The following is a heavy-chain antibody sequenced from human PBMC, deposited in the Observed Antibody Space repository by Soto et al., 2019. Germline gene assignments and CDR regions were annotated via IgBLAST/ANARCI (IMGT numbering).Heavy chain of an antibody. CDR2: IIPIFGTA. Sequence: VQLVQSGAEVKKPGSSVKVSCKASGGTFSSYAISWVRQAPGQGLEWMGGIIPIFGTANYAQKFQGRVTITADESTSTAYMELSSLRSEDTAVYYCASGDSSGYPSPFQYFQHWGQGTLVTVSS. J-gene: IGHJ1*01. D-gene: IGHD3-22*01. CDR3: ASGDSSGYPSPFQYFQH. CDR1: GGTFSSYA. V-gene: IGHV1-69*01.